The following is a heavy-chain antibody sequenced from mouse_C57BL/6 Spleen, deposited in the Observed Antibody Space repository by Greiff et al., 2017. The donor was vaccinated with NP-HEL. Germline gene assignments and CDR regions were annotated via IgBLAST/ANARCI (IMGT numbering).Heavy chain of an antibody. D-gene: IGHD1-1*01. Sequence: QVQLQQPGAELVMPGASVKLSCKASGYTFTSYWMHWVKQRPGQGLEWIGEIDPSDSYTNYNQKFKGKSTLTVDKSSSTAYMQLSSLTSEDSAVYYCARGLLRSFYAMDYWGQGTSVTVSS. CDR1: GYTFTSYW. J-gene: IGHJ4*01. CDR3: ARGLLRSFYAMDY. CDR2: IDPSDSYT. V-gene: IGHV1-69*01.